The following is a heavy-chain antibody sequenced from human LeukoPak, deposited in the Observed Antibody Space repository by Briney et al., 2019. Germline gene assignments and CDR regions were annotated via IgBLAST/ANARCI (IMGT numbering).Heavy chain of an antibody. CDR2: ISAYNGNT. CDR3: ARDLIAARPGWFDP. D-gene: IGHD6-6*01. V-gene: IGHV1-18*01. J-gene: IGHJ5*02. Sequence: GASVKVSCKASGYTFISYGINWVRQAPGQGLEWMGWISAYNGNTNYAQKFQGRFTMTTDTSTSTAYMELRSLRSDDTAVYYCARDLIAARPGWFDPWGQGTLVTVSS. CDR1: GYTFISYG.